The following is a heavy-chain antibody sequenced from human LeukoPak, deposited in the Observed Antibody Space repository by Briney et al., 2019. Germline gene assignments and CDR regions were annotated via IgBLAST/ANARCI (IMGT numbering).Heavy chain of an antibody. CDR3: AKDWTASGYGNWFDP. J-gene: IGHJ5*02. D-gene: IGHD5-12*01. CDR1: GFTFSTYW. Sequence: GGSLRLSCAASGFTFSTYWMHWVRQAPGKGLEWVAVISYDGSNKYYADSVKGRFTISRDNSKNTLYLQMNSLRAEDTAVYYCAKDWTASGYGNWFDPWGQGTLVTVSS. CDR2: ISYDGSNK. V-gene: IGHV3-30*18.